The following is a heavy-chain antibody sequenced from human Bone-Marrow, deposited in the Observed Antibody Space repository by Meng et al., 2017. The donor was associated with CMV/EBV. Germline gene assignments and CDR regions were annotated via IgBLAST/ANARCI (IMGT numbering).Heavy chain of an antibody. CDR2: IYSGGSST. Sequence: GESLKISCAASGFTFSSYAMSWVRQAPGKGLEWVSVIYSGGSSTYYADSVKGRFTISRDNAKNSLYLQMNSLGAEDTAVYYCARDRPSAFLEWFESHYFDFWGQGTLVTVSS. D-gene: IGHD3-3*01. CDR1: GFTFSSYA. J-gene: IGHJ4*02. V-gene: IGHV3-23*03. CDR3: ARDRPSAFLEWFESHYFDF.